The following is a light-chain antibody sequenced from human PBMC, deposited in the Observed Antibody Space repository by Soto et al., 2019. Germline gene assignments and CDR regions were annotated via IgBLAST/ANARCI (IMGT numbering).Light chain of an antibody. CDR1: SSDVGTYNY. V-gene: IGLV2-14*01. CDR3: SSYTSSSTSVV. J-gene: IGLJ2*01. CDR2: XXX. Sequence: QSVLTQPASVSGSPGQSITISCTGTSSDVGTYNYVSWYQQHPGKAPKLMIYXXXXXXXXXXXXXXXSKSGNTASLTISGLXXEXEXXXXCSSYTSSSTSVVFGGGTKLTVL.